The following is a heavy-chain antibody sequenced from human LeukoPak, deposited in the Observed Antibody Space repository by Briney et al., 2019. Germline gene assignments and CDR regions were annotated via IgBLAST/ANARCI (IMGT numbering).Heavy chain of an antibody. CDR1: GGSISSYY. V-gene: IGHV4-4*07. J-gene: IGHJ5*02. D-gene: IGHD2-2*01. CDR2: IYTSGST. CDR3: ARGLPTPRLANIVVVPAALNWFDP. Sequence: SETLSLTCTVSGGSISSYYWSWIRQPAGKGLEWIGRIYTSGSTNYNPSLKSRVTISVDTSKNQFSLKLSSVTAADTAVYYCARGLPTPRLANIVVVPAALNWFDPWGQGTLVTVSS.